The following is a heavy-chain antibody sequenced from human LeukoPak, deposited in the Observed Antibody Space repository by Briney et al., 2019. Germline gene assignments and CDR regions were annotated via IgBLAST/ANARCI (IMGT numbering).Heavy chain of an antibody. D-gene: IGHD2-2*01. Sequence: ASVKVSCKASGYTFTGYYMHWVRQAPGQGLEWMGWINPNSGGTNYAQKFQGRVTMTRDTSISTAYMELSRLRSDDTAVYYCARGDIVVVPYYYYMDVWGRGTTVTVSS. CDR3: ARGDIVVVPYYYYMDV. V-gene: IGHV1-2*02. J-gene: IGHJ6*03. CDR1: GYTFTGYY. CDR2: INPNSGGT.